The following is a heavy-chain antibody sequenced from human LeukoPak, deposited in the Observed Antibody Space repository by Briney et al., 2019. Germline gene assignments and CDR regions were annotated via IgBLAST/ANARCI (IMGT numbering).Heavy chain of an antibody. J-gene: IGHJ2*01. V-gene: IGHV3-21*01. Sequence: PGGSLRLSCAASGFTFSSYSMNWVRQAPGKGLEWVSSISSSSSYIYYADSVKGRFTISRDNAKNSLYLQMNSLRAEDTAVYYCARGCCGWTFGDWYFDLWGRGTLVTVSS. CDR1: GFTFSSYS. D-gene: IGHD6-19*01. CDR3: ARGCCGWTFGDWYFDL. CDR2: ISSSSSYI.